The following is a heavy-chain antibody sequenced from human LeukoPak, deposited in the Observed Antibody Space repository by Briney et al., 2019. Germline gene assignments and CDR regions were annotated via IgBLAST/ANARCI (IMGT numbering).Heavy chain of an antibody. CDR2: MHSSGNS. J-gene: IGHJ4*02. CDR1: GDSISTYH. V-gene: IGHV4-59*01. CDR3: ARDKRHSYGRYFDH. D-gene: IGHD5-18*01. Sequence: SETLSLTCSVSGDSISTYHWNWIRKPPGKGLEWIALMHSSGNSNYNPSLKSRVTMFVDTSKNQFVLNLRSVTAADTAVYYCARDKRHSYGRYFDHWGQGMLVTVSS.